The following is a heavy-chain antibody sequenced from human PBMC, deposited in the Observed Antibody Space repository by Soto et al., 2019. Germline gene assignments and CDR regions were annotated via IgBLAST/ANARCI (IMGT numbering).Heavy chain of an antibody. D-gene: IGHD3-3*02. CDR3: AREAGVAIFGVVSYYGMDV. CDR2: INPSGST. CDR1: GYTFTNYY. J-gene: IGHJ6*02. V-gene: IGHV1-46*01. Sequence: ASVKVSCKASGYTFTNYYIHWVRQAPGQGLEWMGIINPSGSTTYAQKFQGRVTLTRDTSTSTVYMELSRLRSEDAAVYYCAREAGVAIFGVVSYYGMDVWGQGTTVTVSS.